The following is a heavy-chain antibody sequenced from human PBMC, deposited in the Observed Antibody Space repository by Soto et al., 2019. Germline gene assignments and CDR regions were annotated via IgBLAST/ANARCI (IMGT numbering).Heavy chain of an antibody. Sequence: PGGSLRLSCAASGFTFSTYWMSWVRQAPGKGLEWVANIRQDGSQKYYVDSVKGRFTISRDNAKNSLYLQMNSLRADDTAVYYCARGGYCSSTSCSLFDYWGQGTLVTVSS. D-gene: IGHD2-2*03. CDR2: IRQDGSQK. V-gene: IGHV3-7*01. CDR1: GFTFSTYW. J-gene: IGHJ4*02. CDR3: ARGGYCSSTSCSLFDY.